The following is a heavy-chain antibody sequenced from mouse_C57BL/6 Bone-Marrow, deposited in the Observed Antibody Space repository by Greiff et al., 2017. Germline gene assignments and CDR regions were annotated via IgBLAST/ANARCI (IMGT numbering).Heavy chain of an antibody. Sequence: VQLQQSGAELVRPGASVKLSCTASGFNIKDDYMHWVKQRPEQGLEWIGWIDSENGDTEYASKFQGKATITADTSSNTAYLQLSSLTSEDTAVYYCAPTVVAKGGYWGQGTTLTVSS. D-gene: IGHD1-1*01. CDR3: APTVVAKGGY. J-gene: IGHJ2*01. CDR1: GFNIKDDY. V-gene: IGHV14-4*01. CDR2: IDSENGDT.